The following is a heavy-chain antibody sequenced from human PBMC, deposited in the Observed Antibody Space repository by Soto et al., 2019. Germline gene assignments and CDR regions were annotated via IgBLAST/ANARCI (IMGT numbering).Heavy chain of an antibody. D-gene: IGHD6-6*01. Sequence: QITLKESGPTLVKPTQTLTLTCTFSGFSLSTSGVGVGWIRQPPGKALEWLALIYWDDDKRYSPSLKSRLTITKDTSKNQVVLTMTNIDPVDTAPYYCAHFFITARPLVFDYWGQGTLVTVSS. CDR1: GFSLSTSGVG. CDR2: IYWDDDK. V-gene: IGHV2-5*02. CDR3: AHFFITARPLVFDY. J-gene: IGHJ4*02.